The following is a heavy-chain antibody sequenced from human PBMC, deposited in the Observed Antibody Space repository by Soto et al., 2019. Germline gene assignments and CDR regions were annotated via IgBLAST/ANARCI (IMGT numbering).Heavy chain of an antibody. D-gene: IGHD3-3*01. CDR1: DSPFTGYY. J-gene: IGHJ6*02. Sequence: VPVSCTWSDSPFTGYYIPWPRQAPGQGLEWMGWIYPNLGGTDHGQKFQGRVTLTRDTSVNTAYMELSNLTSDDTAIYYCARCRKSLWTGSAMDDYGMDVWGQGTTVTVYS. CDR3: ARCRKSLWTGSAMDDYGMDV. V-gene: IGHV1-2*02. CDR2: IYPNLGGT.